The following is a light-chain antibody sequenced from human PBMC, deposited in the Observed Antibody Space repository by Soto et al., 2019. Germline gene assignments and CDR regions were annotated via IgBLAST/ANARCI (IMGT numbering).Light chain of an antibody. CDR2: GAS. CDR3: QQYGSSPKT. CDR1: QSVSSSY. J-gene: IGKJ1*01. Sequence: EIVLKQSRGTLSLSPGERATLSCRASQSVSSSYLAWYQQKPGQAPRLLIYGASSRATGIPDRFSGSGSGTDFTLTISRLEPEDFAVYYCQQYGSSPKTFGQVTMVDIK. V-gene: IGKV3-20*01.